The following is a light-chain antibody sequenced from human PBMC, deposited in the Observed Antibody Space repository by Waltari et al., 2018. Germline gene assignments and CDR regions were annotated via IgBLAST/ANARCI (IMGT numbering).Light chain of an antibody. CDR2: YDS. CDR1: NIAIKS. CDR3: QVWDKRSHHKT. V-gene: IGLV3-21*04. Sequence: SYVLTQPPSVSVAPGGTARITCGADNIAIKSVNWYQQKPGQATFLGIYYDSDRPSRIPERFSGSNSANTATLPVSWIETGDEAAYYCQVWDKRSHHKTVGEGTKLTVL. J-gene: IGLJ2*01.